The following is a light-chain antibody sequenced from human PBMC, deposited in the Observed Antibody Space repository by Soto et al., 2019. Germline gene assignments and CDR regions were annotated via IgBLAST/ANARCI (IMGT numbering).Light chain of an antibody. J-gene: IGKJ2*01. CDR3: QQYGSSPYT. CDR1: QSISSSY. V-gene: IGKV3-20*01. CDR2: LAS. Sequence: EIVLTQSPVTLSLSPGERATLSCRASQSISSSYLAWYQQKPGQAPRLLIYLASSRATAIPDRFSGSGSGTDFTLTISRLEPEDFAVYYCQQYGSSPYTFGQGTKLQIK.